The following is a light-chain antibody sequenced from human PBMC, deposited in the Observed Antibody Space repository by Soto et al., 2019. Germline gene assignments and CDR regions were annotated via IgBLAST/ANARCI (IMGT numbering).Light chain of an antibody. CDR1: SSDVGGYNY. Sequence: QSVLTQPASVSGSPGQSITISCTGTSSDVGGYNYVSWYQQYPGKAPKLMIYDVSNRPSGVSNRFSGSKSGNTASLTISGLQAEDEADYYCSSYTSTSNYVLFGGGTKLTVL. J-gene: IGLJ2*01. CDR3: SSYTSTSNYVL. CDR2: DVS. V-gene: IGLV2-14*01.